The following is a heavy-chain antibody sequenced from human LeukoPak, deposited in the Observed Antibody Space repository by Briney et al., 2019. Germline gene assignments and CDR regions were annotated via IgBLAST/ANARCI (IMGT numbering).Heavy chain of an antibody. CDR3: AHRPDSSSWYGFDWFDP. Sequence: SGPTLVKPTQTLTLTCTFSGFSLSTRGVGVGWIRQPPGKALEWLALIYWDDDKRYSPSLKSRLTITKDTSKNQVVLTMTNMDPVDTATYYCAHRPDSSSWYGFDWFDPWGQGTLVTVSS. D-gene: IGHD6-13*01. V-gene: IGHV2-5*02. CDR1: GFSLSTRGVG. J-gene: IGHJ5*02. CDR2: IYWDDDK.